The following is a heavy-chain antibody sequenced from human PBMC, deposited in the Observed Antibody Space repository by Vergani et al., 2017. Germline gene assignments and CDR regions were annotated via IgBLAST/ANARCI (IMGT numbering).Heavy chain of an antibody. CDR2: IIPILGIA. V-gene: IGHV1-69*08. Sequence: QVQLVQSGAEVKKPGSSVKVSCKASGGTFSSYTISWVRQAPGQGLEWMGRIIPILGIANYAQKFQGRVKITADKSTSTAYMELSSLRSEATAVYYFARDLGNVPLDYWGQGTLVTVSS. CDR3: ARDLGNVPLDY. CDR1: GGTFSSYT. D-gene: IGHD1-26*01. J-gene: IGHJ4*02.